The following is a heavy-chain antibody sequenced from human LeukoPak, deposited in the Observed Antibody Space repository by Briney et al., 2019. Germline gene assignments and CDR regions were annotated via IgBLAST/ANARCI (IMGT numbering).Heavy chain of an antibody. CDR1: GFTFSSYG. V-gene: IGHV3-30*02. CDR3: AKDGGKYYYDSSGYT. Sequence: GGSLRLSCAASGFTFSSYGMHWVRQAPGKGLEWVAFIRYDGSNKYYADSVKGRFTISRDNSKNTLYLQMNSLRAEDTAVYYCAKDGGKYYYDSSGYTWGQGTLVTVSS. J-gene: IGHJ5*02. D-gene: IGHD3-22*01. CDR2: IRYDGSNK.